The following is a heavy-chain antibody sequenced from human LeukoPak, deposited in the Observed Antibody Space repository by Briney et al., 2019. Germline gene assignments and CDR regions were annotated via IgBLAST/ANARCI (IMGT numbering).Heavy chain of an antibody. CDR1: GFIFSQYS. CDR3: ARDWTLGLTTVTI. J-gene: IGHJ4*02. D-gene: IGHD4-17*01. CDR2: IRSSSET. V-gene: IGHV3-48*04. Sequence: GGSLRLSCAASGFIFSQYSMNWVRQAPGKGLEWVSHIRSSSETFYADSVKGRFTISRDNAKNSLYLQMNSLRAEDTAVYYCARDWTLGLTTVTIWGQGTLVTVSS.